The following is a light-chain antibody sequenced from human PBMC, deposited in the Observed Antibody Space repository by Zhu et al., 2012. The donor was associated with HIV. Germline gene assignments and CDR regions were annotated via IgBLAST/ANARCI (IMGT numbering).Light chain of an antibody. CDR1: QTVYSNY. CDR3: HQYNNWPPT. Sequence: EIVLTQSPGTLSLSPGDRATLSCRASQTVYSNYLAWYQQKPGQAPRLLIYGTSSRASGIPDRFSGSGSGTEFTLTISSLQSEDFAVYYCHQYNNWPPTFGQGTKVEIK. CDR2: GTS. V-gene: IGKV3D-15*01. J-gene: IGKJ1*01.